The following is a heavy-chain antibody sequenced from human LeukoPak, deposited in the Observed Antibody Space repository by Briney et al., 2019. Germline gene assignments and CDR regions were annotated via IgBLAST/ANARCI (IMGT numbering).Heavy chain of an antibody. V-gene: IGHV1-46*01. D-gene: IGHD6-19*01. J-gene: IGHJ4*02. CDR2: INPSGGNT. CDR3: ASFSSGWRSFDY. Sequence: ASVKVSCKASGYTFTSYYMHWVRQAPGQGLEWMGIINPSGGNTSYAQKFQGRVTMTRDTSTSTVYMELSSLRSEDTAVYYCASFSSGWRSFDYWGQGTLVTVSS. CDR1: GYTFTSYY.